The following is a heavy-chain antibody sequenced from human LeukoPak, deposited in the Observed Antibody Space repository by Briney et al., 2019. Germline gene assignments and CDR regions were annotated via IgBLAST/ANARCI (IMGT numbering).Heavy chain of an antibody. CDR1: GGSINSYW. Sequence: SETLSLTCSVSGGSINSYWWSWIRQPAGKGLEFIGRIYTTGMTNYNPSLKSRVSMSVNTSKNQFSLELRSVTAADTAVYFCARAGYTISSYRFDYWGQGALVTVSS. D-gene: IGHD3-16*02. CDR3: ARAGYTISSYRFDY. V-gene: IGHV4-4*07. CDR2: IYTTGMT. J-gene: IGHJ4*02.